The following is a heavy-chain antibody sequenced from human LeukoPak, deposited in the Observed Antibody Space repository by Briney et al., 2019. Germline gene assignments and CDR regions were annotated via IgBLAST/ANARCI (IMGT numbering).Heavy chain of an antibody. CDR3: ARWVGATWAFDI. J-gene: IGHJ3*02. Sequence: GGSLRLSCAASGFXVSINYMSWVRQAPGKGQEWVSLIYSDDSTYYADSVKGRFTISRDNSENTLYLQMSSLRAEDTAVYYCARWVGATWAFDIWGQGTMVTVSS. V-gene: IGHV3-66*01. D-gene: IGHD1-26*01. CDR2: IYSDDST. CDR1: GFXVSINY.